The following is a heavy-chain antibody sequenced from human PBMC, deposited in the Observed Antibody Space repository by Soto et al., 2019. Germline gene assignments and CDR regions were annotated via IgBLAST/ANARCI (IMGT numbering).Heavy chain of an antibody. J-gene: IGHJ4*02. CDR1: GFTFSSYA. CDR2: ISGSGGST. D-gene: IGHD3-16*02. V-gene: IGHV3-23*01. Sequence: EVQLLESGGGLVQPGGSLRLSCAASGFTFSSYAMSWVRQAPGKGLEWVSAISGSGGSTYYADSVKGRFTISRDNSKNTLYLQMNSRRAEDTAVYYCAKDGNYDYIWGSYRYPHCDYWGQGTLVTVSS. CDR3: AKDGNYDYIWGSYRYPHCDY.